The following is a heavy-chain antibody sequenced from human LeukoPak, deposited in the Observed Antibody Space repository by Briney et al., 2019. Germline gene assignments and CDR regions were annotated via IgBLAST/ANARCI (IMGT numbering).Heavy chain of an antibody. CDR1: GFTFSSYS. J-gene: IGHJ4*02. CDR3: ARRGTSSSWAHFDY. Sequence: GGSLRLSCAASGFTFSSYSMNWVRQAPGRGLEWVSYISSSSGTIYYADSVKGRFTISRDNAKNSLYLQMNSLGAEDTAVYYCARRGTSSSWAHFDYWGQGTLVTVSS. CDR2: ISSSSGTI. V-gene: IGHV3-48*04. D-gene: IGHD6-13*01.